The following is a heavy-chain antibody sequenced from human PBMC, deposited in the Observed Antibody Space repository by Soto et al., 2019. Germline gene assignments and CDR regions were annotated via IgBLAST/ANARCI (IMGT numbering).Heavy chain of an antibody. Sequence: DVQLLDSGGGLVQPGRSLRLSCAASGFTFSNYAMSWVRQAPGKGLEWVSTIRASGVTTFYADSARGRFTISRDNSKNTLSWQMNSLIADDTAIYYCAKGAIGRLDYWGQGTLVTVSS. CDR1: GFTFSNYA. CDR2: IRASGVTT. CDR3: AKGAIGRLDY. J-gene: IGHJ4*02. D-gene: IGHD1-26*01. V-gene: IGHV3-23*01.